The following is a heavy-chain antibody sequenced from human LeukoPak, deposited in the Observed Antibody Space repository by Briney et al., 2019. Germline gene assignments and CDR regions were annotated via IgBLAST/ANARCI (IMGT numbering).Heavy chain of an antibody. CDR3: TTIPGGYDYLY. Sequence: PGGSLRLSCAASGFTFSNAWMSWVRQAPGKGLEWVGRIKSKTDGGTTNYAAPVKGRFTISRDDSKNTLYLQMNSLKTEDTAVYYCTTIPGGYDYLYWGQGTLVTVSS. D-gene: IGHD5-12*01. V-gene: IGHV3-15*01. J-gene: IGHJ4*02. CDR2: IKSKTDGGTT. CDR1: GFTFSNAW.